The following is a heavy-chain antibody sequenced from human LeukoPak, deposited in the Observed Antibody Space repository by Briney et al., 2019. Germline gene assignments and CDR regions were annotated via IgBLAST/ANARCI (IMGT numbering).Heavy chain of an antibody. CDR3: ASLYSYGSGKYDY. D-gene: IGHD5-18*01. V-gene: IGHV1-69*13. J-gene: IGHJ4*02. CDR2: IIPIFGTA. CDR1: GGTFSSYA. Sequence: SVKVSCKASGGTFSSYAISWVRQAPGQGLEWMGGIIPIFGTANYAQKFQGRVTITADESTSTAYMELSSLRSEDTAVYYCASLYSYGSGKYDYWGQGTLVAVSS.